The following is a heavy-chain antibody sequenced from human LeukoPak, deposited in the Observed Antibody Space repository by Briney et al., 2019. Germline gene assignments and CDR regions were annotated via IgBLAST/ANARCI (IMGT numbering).Heavy chain of an antibody. Sequence: HSGGSLRLSCEASGLSLSNYPMHWVRQAPGKGLEWITLITYDGAFDGGKTYYADSVKGRFTISRDNSKNTLYLQMNSLRAEDTAVYYCAREDGYCSGGSCYSEGSFDYWGQGTLVTVSS. CDR3: AREDGYCSGGSCYSEGSFDY. CDR1: GLSLSNYP. J-gene: IGHJ4*02. D-gene: IGHD2-15*01. V-gene: IGHV3-30*01. CDR2: ITYDGAFDGGKT.